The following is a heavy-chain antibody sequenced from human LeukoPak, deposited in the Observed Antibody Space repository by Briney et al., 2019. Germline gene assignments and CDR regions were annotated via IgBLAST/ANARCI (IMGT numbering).Heavy chain of an antibody. CDR2: IYHSGST. D-gene: IGHD2-21*01. Sequence: PSQTLSLTCTVSGGSISSGGYYWSWIRQPPGKGLEWIGYIYHSGSTYYNPSLKSRVTISVDTSKNQFSLKLSSVTAADTAVYYCARVGWGFFGAFDIWGQGTMVTVSS. V-gene: IGHV4-30-2*05. CDR1: GGSISSGGYY. J-gene: IGHJ3*02. CDR3: ARVGWGFFGAFDI.